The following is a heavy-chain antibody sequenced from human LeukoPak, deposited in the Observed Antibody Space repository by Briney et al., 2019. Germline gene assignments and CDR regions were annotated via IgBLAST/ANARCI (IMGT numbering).Heavy chain of an antibody. D-gene: IGHD5-18*01. CDR3: ARAPWGYSYGSAPPDY. Sequence: ASVRVSCKASGYTFTAYHMHWVRQAPGQGLEWMGIINPSGGSTSYAQKFQGRVTMTRDTSTSTVYMELSSLRSEDTAVYYCARAPWGYSYGSAPPDYWGQGTLVTVSS. J-gene: IGHJ4*02. CDR2: INPSGGST. V-gene: IGHV1-46*01. CDR1: GYTFTAYH.